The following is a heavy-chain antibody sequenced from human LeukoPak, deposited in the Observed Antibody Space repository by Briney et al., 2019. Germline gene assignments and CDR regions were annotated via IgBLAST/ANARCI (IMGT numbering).Heavy chain of an antibody. CDR3: ARDSAYCTNGVCYDRFDP. CDR1: GYTFTSYY. Sequence: GASVKVSCKASGYTFTSYYMHWVRQAPGQGLEWMGIINPSGGSTSYAQKFQGRVTMTRDMSTSTVYMELSSLRSEDTAVYYCARDSAYCTNGVCYDRFDPWGQGTLVTVSS. J-gene: IGHJ5*02. V-gene: IGHV1-46*01. CDR2: INPSGGST. D-gene: IGHD2-8*01.